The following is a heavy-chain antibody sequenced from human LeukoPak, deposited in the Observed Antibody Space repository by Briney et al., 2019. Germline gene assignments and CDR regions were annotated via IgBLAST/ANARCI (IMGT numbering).Heavy chain of an antibody. CDR3: ARDSKPYDSSGYYT. Sequence: GGSLRLSCAASGFTFSSYSMNWVRQAPGKGLEWVSYISSSSSTIYYADSVKGRFTISRDNAKNSLYLQMNSLRDEDTAVYYCARDSKPYDSSGYYTWGQGTLVTVSS. J-gene: IGHJ5*02. D-gene: IGHD3-22*01. V-gene: IGHV3-48*02. CDR2: ISSSSSTI. CDR1: GFTFSSYS.